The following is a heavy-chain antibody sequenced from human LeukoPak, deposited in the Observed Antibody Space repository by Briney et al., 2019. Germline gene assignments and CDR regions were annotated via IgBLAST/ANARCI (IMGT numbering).Heavy chain of an antibody. V-gene: IGHV4-4*07. CDR1: GGSFSSYY. CDR2: IYTSGST. Sequence: SETLSLTCTVSGGSFSSYYWSWIRQPAGKGLEWIGRIYTSGSTNYNPSLKSRVTMSVDTSKNQFSLKLSSVTAADTAVYYCARRSEQTPFFEYWGQGTLVTVSS. CDR3: ARRSEQTPFFEY. D-gene: IGHD2-15*01. J-gene: IGHJ4*02.